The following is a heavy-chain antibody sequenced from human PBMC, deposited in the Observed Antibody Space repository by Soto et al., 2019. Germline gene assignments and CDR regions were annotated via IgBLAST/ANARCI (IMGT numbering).Heavy chain of an antibody. J-gene: IGHJ6*02. D-gene: IGHD6-6*01. V-gene: IGHV4-59*08. CDR1: GGSISSYY. CDR2: IYYSGST. Sequence: SETLSLTCTVSGGSISSYYWSWIRQPPGKGLEWIGYIYYSGSTNYNPSLKSRVTISVDTSKNQFSLKLSSVTAADTAVYYCARLEYYYGMDVWGQGTTVTVSS. CDR3: ARLEYYYGMDV.